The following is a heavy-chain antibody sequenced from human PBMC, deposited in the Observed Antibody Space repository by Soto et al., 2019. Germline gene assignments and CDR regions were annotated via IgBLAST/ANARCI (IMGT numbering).Heavy chain of an antibody. J-gene: IGHJ5*02. Sequence: QVQLVQSGAEVKKPGSSVNVSCKASGGTFSSYAISWVRQAPGQGLEWMGGIIPIFGTANYAQKFQGRVTITADESTSTAYMEMSSLRSEDTAVYYCAREPVPTVATVPEDWFDPWGQGTLVTVSS. CDR1: GGTFSSYA. V-gene: IGHV1-69*01. CDR2: IIPIFGTA. CDR3: AREPVPTVATVPEDWFDP. D-gene: IGHD5-12*01.